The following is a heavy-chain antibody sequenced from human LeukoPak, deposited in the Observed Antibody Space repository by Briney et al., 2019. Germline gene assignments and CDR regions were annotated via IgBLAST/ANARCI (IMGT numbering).Heavy chain of an antibody. D-gene: IGHD1-26*01. V-gene: IGHV4-59*01. CDR1: GGSINSYY. CDR2: IYYSGST. J-gene: IGHJ6*02. CDR3: ARDLWDLGDGMDV. Sequence: SETLSLTCTVSGGSINSYYWSWIRQPPGKGLEWIGYIYYSGSTNYNPSLKSRVTISVDTSKNQFSLKLSSVTAADTAVYYCARDLWDLGDGMDVWGQGTTVTVSS.